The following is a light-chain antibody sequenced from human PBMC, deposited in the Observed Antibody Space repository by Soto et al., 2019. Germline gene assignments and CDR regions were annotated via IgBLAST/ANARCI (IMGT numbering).Light chain of an antibody. Sequence: EIVLTQSPGTLSLSPGERATLSCRASQSVGTYLAWYQQKPGQAPRLLIYGASSRATGIPDRFSGSGSGTDFTLTISRLEPEDFAVYYCQQYGSSPFTFGPGT. CDR3: QQYGSSPFT. J-gene: IGKJ3*01. CDR2: GAS. CDR1: QSVGTY. V-gene: IGKV3-20*01.